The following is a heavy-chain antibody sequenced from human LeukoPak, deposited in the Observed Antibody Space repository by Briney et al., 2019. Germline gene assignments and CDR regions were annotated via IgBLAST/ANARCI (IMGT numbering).Heavy chain of an antibody. CDR3: ARGGYTYGYAIDY. Sequence: SVKVSCKASGGTFSSYAISWVRQAPGQGLEWMGGIIPIFGTANYAQKFQGRVTITADESTSTAYMELSSLRSEDTAVYYCARGGYTYGYAIDYWGQGTLVTVSS. J-gene: IGHJ4*02. D-gene: IGHD5-18*01. V-gene: IGHV1-69*13. CDR1: GGTFSSYA. CDR2: IIPIFGTA.